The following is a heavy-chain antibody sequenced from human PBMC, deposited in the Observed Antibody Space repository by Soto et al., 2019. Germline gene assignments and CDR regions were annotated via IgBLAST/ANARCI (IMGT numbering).Heavy chain of an antibody. CDR3: AHSGEEPYYDIVTVYYKFPEFDY. CDR1: GFSLSTSGVG. V-gene: IGHV2-5*02. CDR2: IYWDDDK. J-gene: IGHJ4*02. D-gene: IGHD3-9*01. Sequence: QITLKESGPTLVKPTQTLTLTCTFSGFSLSTSGVGVGWIRQPPGKALEWLALIYWDDDKRYSPSLKSRLTITKDTSKNQVDLTVTNMDPVDTATYYCAHSGEEPYYDIVTVYYKFPEFDYWGQGTLVTVSS.